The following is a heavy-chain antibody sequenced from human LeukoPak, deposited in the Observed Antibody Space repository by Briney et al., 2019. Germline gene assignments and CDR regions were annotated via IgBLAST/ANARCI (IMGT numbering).Heavy chain of an antibody. CDR3: ARVGSSLTDSYYGMDV. D-gene: IGHD6-13*01. Sequence: GGSLRLSCAASGFTFSSYAMSWVRQAPGKGLEWVSGISGSGDNTYYADSVKGRFTISRDNSKNTLYLQMNSLRAEDTAVYYCARVGSSLTDSYYGMDVWGQGTTVTVSS. CDR2: ISGSGDNT. CDR1: GFTFSSYA. J-gene: IGHJ6*02. V-gene: IGHV3-23*01.